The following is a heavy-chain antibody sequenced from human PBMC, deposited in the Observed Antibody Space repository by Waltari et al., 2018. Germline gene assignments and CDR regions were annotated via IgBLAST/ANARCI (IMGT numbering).Heavy chain of an antibody. J-gene: IGHJ4*02. CDR1: GFTFSSYA. Sequence: EVQLLESGGGLVQPGGSLRLSCVASGFTFSSYAMSWVRQAPGKGLEWVSAISGSGGSTYYADSVKGRFTISRDNSKNTLYLQMNSLRAEDTAVYYCAKVTIFGVVITYFDYWGQGTLVTVSS. CDR2: ISGSGGST. CDR3: AKVTIFGVVITYFDY. D-gene: IGHD3-3*01. V-gene: IGHV3-23*01.